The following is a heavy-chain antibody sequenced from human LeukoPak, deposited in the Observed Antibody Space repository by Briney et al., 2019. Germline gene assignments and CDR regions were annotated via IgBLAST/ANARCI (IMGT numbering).Heavy chain of an antibody. Sequence: SQTLSLTCAISGDIFPSNSVTWNWIRQSPSRGLEWLGRTYYRSTWYNDYAVSVRGRITVNPDTSKNQFSLHLNSVTPEDTAVYYCARRLTQYDCFDPWGQGILVTVSS. CDR2: TYYRSTWYN. CDR1: GDIFPSNSVT. D-gene: IGHD2-2*01. CDR3: ARRLTQYDCFDP. V-gene: IGHV6-1*01. J-gene: IGHJ5*02.